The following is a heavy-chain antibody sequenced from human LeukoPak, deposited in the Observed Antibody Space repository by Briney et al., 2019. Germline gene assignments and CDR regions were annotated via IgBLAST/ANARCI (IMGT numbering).Heavy chain of an antibody. CDR2: IYTRGST. CDR3: ARSSAVVVAVTFDY. D-gene: IGHD2-15*01. CDR1: GGSTSTGSYY. V-gene: IGHV4-61*02. J-gene: IGHJ4*02. Sequence: SETLSPTCPAFGGSTSTGSYYWCWILQPAGKGLQRIGRIYTRGSTNYNPSLTGRPALSIDTSKNQISLHLSSVPAADTAVYYCARSSAVVVAVTFDYWRQGTLVTVSS.